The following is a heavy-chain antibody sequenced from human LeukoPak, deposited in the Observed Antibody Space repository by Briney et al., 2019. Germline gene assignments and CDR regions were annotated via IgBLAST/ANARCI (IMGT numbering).Heavy chain of an antibody. J-gene: IGHJ4*02. Sequence: ASVKVSCKASGYTFTGYYMHWVRQAPGQGLEWMGWINPNSGGTNYAQKFQGRVTMTSDTSITTAYMELSRLRPDDTAVYYCARDPRGRDGYNYDYWGQGTLVTVSS. V-gene: IGHV1-2*02. CDR2: INPNSGGT. CDR3: ARDPRGRDGYNYDY. CDR1: GYTFTGYY. D-gene: IGHD5-24*01.